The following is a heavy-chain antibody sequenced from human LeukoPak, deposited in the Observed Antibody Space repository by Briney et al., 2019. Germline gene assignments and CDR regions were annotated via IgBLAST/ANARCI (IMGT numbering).Heavy chain of an antibody. CDR3: ARGGESLDTAMITGY. CDR1: GASISTYY. CDR2: ISYSGSA. D-gene: IGHD5-18*01. J-gene: IGHJ4*02. V-gene: IGHV4-59*01. Sequence: SETLSLTCSVSGASISTYYWTWIRQPPGKGLEWIGYISYSGSANYNPSLKTRVTISLDTSKNQISLKVSSVTAADTAVYHCARGGESLDTAMITGYWGQGALVTVSS.